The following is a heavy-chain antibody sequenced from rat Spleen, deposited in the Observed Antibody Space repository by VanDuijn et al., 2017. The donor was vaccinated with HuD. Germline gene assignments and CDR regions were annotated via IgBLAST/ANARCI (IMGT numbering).Heavy chain of an antibody. J-gene: IGHJ2*01. D-gene: IGHD1-6*01. CDR3: AREADRPFHYFDY. CDR2: VSSSGGDT. Sequence: EVQLVESGGGLVQPGRSMKLSCAASGFTFNNFPMAWVRQAPTKGLVWVATVSSSGGDTYYRDSVKGRFTISRENAKSTLYLQMDSLRSEDTATYYCAREADRPFHYFDYWGQGVMVTVSS. CDR1: GFTFNNFP. V-gene: IGHV5-46*01.